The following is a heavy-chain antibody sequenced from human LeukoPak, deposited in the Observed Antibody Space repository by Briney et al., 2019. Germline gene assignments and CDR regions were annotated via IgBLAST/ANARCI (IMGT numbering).Heavy chain of an antibody. J-gene: IGHJ4*02. V-gene: IGHV3-15*01. Sequence: PGGSLRLSCAASGFTFSNAWMSWVRQAPGKGLEWVGRIKSKTDGGTTDYAAPVKGRFTISRDDSKNTLYLQMNSLKTEDTAVYYCTTDLPYDSSDMEYWGQGTLVTVSS. D-gene: IGHD3-22*01. CDR1: GFTFSNAW. CDR3: TTDLPYDSSDMEY. CDR2: IKSKTDGGTT.